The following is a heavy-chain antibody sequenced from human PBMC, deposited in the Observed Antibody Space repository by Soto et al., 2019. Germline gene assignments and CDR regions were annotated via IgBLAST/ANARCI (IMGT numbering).Heavy chain of an antibody. CDR2: IYYSGST. CDR1: GGSIISGGYY. J-gene: IGHJ3*02. D-gene: IGHD3-10*01. Sequence: QVQLQESGPGLVKPSQTLSLTCTVSGGSIISGGYYWSWIRQHPGNGLECIGYIYYSGSTYYNPSLKSRVTIPVDTSQNQFSLKLSSVTAADTAVYYCARAYGSGSYWGAFDIWGQGTMVTVSS. CDR3: ARAYGSGSYWGAFDI. V-gene: IGHV4-31*03.